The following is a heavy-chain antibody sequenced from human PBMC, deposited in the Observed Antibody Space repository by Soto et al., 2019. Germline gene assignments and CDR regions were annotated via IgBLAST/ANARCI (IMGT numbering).Heavy chain of an antibody. CDR3: SRKSGSAYYFDY. CDR2: IYRSGNT. J-gene: IGHJ4*02. CDR1: GGSVSSGDYY. V-gene: IGHV4-30-4*01. D-gene: IGHD3-16*01. Sequence: QVQLQESGPGLVKPSQTLSLTCAVSGGSVSSGDYYWTWIRQPPGKGLEWIGYIYRSGNTYYNPSLTSRLTISLDTSKNKFSLKLSSVNAADTAVYYCSRKSGSAYYFDYWGQGTLVTVSS.